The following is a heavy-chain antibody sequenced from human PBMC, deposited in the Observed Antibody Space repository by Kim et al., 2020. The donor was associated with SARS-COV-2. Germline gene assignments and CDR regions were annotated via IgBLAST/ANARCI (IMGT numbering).Heavy chain of an antibody. CDR3: ERGYDY. V-gene: IGHV1-2*02. J-gene: IGHJ4*02. D-gene: IGHD5-18*01. Sequence: NPDRCGTNYAQKFPGRVTRTRDTSISTAYMELSRLRSDDTAVYYCERGYDYWGQGTLVTVSS. CDR2: NPDRCGT.